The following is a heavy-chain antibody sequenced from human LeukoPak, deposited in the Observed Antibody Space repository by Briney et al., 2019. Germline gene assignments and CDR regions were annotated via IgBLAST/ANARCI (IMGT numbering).Heavy chain of an antibody. Sequence: PGGSLRLSCAASGFTVSSNYMSWVRQAPGKGLEWVAVISYDGSNKYYADSVKGRFTISRDNSKNTLYLQMNSLRAEHTAVYYCAKDGSGYFEYFQHWGQGTLVTVSS. J-gene: IGHJ1*01. CDR2: ISYDGSNK. CDR1: GFTVSSNY. V-gene: IGHV3-30*18. CDR3: AKDGSGYFEYFQH. D-gene: IGHD3-22*01.